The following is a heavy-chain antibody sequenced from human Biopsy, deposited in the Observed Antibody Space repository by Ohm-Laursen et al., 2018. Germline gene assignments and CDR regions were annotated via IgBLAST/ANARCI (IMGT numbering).Heavy chain of an antibody. D-gene: IGHD4-11*01. CDR1: GDSVTKYY. CDR2: IYYSVMT. CDR3: ARDSGILNYGNIKCYHYYGMDV. V-gene: IGHV4-59*02. J-gene: IGHJ6*02. Sequence: SHTLSLTCTVSGDSVTKYYWSWIRQPPGKGLEWIGHIYYSVMTNYSPSLQSQASISVDTSRNQVSLTLSSVTTADTAVYYCARDSGILNYGNIKCYHYYGMDVWGQGTKVTVSS.